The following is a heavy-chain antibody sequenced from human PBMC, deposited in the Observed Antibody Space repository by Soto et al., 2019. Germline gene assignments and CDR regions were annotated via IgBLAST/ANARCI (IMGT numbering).Heavy chain of an antibody. CDR3: AGVWGYCSGGSCYYYYYGMDV. Sequence: QVQLVQSGAEVKKPGSSVKVSCKASGGTFSSYAISWVRQAPGQGLEWMGGIIPIFGTANYAQKFQGRVTSTADESTSTAYRELSSRRSEDTAVYYCAGVWGYCSGGSCYYYYYGMDVWGQGTTVTVSS. V-gene: IGHV1-69*12. D-gene: IGHD2-15*01. J-gene: IGHJ6*02. CDR2: IIPIFGTA. CDR1: GGTFSSYA.